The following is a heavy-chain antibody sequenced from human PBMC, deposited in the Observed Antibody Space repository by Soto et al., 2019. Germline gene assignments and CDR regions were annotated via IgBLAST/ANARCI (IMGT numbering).Heavy chain of an antibody. D-gene: IGHD4-17*01. CDR2: IYSSGST. V-gene: IGHV4-31*03. J-gene: IGHJ4*02. CDR3: ARSTWPLYDDYVGVNFDY. Sequence: SETLSLTCTVSGGSISSGCYYWSWIRQHPGKGLEWIGYIYSSGSTYNNPSLKCRVTIPVHTSKNQCSLKLSSVTAADTAVYYCARSTWPLYDDYVGVNFDYWGQGTLVTVSS. CDR1: GGSISSGCYY.